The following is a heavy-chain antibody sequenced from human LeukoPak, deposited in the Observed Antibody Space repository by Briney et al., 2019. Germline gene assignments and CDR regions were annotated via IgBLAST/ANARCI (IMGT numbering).Heavy chain of an antibody. J-gene: IGHJ2*01. CDR1: GFTFSSYS. V-gene: IGHV3-7*03. CDR3: AKKLRAVAGKGRYFDL. CDR2: INHNGNVN. Sequence: GGSLRLSCAASGFTFSSYSMNWVRQAPGKGLEWVASINHNGNVNYYVDSVKGRFTISRDNAKNSLYLQMNSLRAEDTAVYYCAKKLRAVAGKGRYFDLWGRGTLVTVSS. D-gene: IGHD6-19*01.